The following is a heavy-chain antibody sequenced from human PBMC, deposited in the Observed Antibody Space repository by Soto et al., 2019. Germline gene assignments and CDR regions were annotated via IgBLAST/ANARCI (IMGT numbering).Heavy chain of an antibody. CDR1: GFTFSSYA. J-gene: IGHJ4*02. CDR2: ISGTAGST. V-gene: IGHV3-23*01. D-gene: IGHD4-17*01. Sequence: PGGSLRLSCGASGFTFSSYAMSWVRQAPGKGLEWVSTISGTAGSTAYADSVKGRFTISRDNSRNTLYLQMNSLRAEDTALYFCAKVNSGAYVVHFDYWGQGTLVTVSS. CDR3: AKVNSGAYVVHFDY.